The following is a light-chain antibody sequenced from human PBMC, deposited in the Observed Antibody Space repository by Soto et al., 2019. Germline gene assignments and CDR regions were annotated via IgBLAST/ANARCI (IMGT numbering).Light chain of an antibody. Sequence: QSALTQPASVSGSPGQSITISCTGTSSDVGGYNYVSWYQQHPGKVPKLMIYEVSNRPSGVVNRFSGSKSGNTASLTISGLQAEDEADYYCSSFTSSSTQVFGTGTKLNVL. CDR3: SSFTSSSTQV. CDR2: EVS. V-gene: IGLV2-14*01. CDR1: SSDVGGYNY. J-gene: IGLJ1*01.